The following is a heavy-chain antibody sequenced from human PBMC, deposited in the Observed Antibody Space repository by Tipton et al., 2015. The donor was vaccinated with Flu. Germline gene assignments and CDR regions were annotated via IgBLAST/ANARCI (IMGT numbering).Heavy chain of an antibody. CDR2: IRSKAYGGKT. D-gene: IGHD4-17*01. CDR3: TRTGGNYGDYSDY. Sequence: SLRLSCTASGFTFGDYAMSWVRQAPGKGLEWVGFIRSKAYGGKTEYAASVKGRFTISRDDSKSIAYLQRNSLKAEDTAVYYCTRTGGNYGDYSDYWGQGTLVTVSP. CDR1: GFTFGDYA. V-gene: IGHV3-49*04. J-gene: IGHJ4*02.